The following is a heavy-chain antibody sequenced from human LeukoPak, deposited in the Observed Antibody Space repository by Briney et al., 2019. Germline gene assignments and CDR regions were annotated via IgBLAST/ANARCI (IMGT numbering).Heavy chain of an antibody. CDR3: ARDYCSGGSCYSWFDY. D-gene: IGHD2-15*01. CDR1: GGTFSSYA. CDR2: IIPIFGTA. V-gene: IGHV1-69*13. Sequence: ASVKVSCKASGGTFSSYAISWVRQAPGQGLEWMGGIIPIFGTANYAQKFQGRVTITADESTSTAHMELSSLRSEDTAVYYCARDYCSGGSCYSWFDYWGQGTLVTVSS. J-gene: IGHJ4*02.